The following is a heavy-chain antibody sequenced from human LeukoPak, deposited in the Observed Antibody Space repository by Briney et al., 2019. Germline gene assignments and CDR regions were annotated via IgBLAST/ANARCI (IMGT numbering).Heavy chain of an antibody. J-gene: IGHJ5*02. V-gene: IGHV3-13*01. CDR1: GFAFSIYD. D-gene: IGHD2-8*01. Sequence: GGSLRLSCAASGFAFSIYDINWVRHPTGKGLEWVSAIGTTDNTYYIDSVKGRFTISRENAKNSLYLQMNSLRAEDTAIYYCARVPTNSWYNWFDPWGQGTLVTVSS. CDR3: ARVPTNSWYNWFDP. CDR2: IGTTDNT.